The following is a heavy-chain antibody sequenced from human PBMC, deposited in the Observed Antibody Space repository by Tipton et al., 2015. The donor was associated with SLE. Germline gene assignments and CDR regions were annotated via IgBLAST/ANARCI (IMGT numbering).Heavy chain of an antibody. V-gene: IGHV1-2*02. CDR1: GYSFTGYY. CDR3: AREGGIVGDAFEI. J-gene: IGHJ3*02. D-gene: IGHD1-26*01. CDR2: ITPNSGGT. Sequence: QLVQSGAEVKKPGASVKVSCKASGYSFTGYYIHWVRQAPGQGLEWMGWITPNSGGTKYAQKFQGRVTMTRDTSISTAYMELSRLRSDDTAVYYCAREGGIVGDAFEIWGQGTMVTVSS.